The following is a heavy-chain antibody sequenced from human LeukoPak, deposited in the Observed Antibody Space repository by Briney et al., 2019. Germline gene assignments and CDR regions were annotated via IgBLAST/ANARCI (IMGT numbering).Heavy chain of an antibody. D-gene: IGHD6-19*01. CDR3: ARGSPLYSSGWYWFDY. Sequence: SETLSLTCTVSRGSISSYYWSWIRQPPGKGLEWIGYIYYSGSTNYNPSLKSRVTISVDTSKNQFSLKLSSVTAADTAVYYCARGSPLYSSGWYWFDYWGQGTLVTVSS. CDR1: RGSISSYY. CDR2: IYYSGST. J-gene: IGHJ4*02. V-gene: IGHV4-59*01.